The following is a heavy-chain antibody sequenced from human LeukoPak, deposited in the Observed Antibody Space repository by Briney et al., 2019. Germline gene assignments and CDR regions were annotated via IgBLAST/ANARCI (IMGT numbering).Heavy chain of an antibody. V-gene: IGHV4-59*01. CDR2: IYYSGST. D-gene: IGHD3-10*01. CDR1: GASISAYH. Sequence: SETLSLTCTVSGASISAYHWSWIRQPPGKGLEWMGYIYYSGSTNYNPSLKSRVTISVDTSKNQFSLKLSSVTAADTAVYYCARSIGEYDFDYWGQGTLVTVSS. CDR3: ARSIGEYDFDY. J-gene: IGHJ4*02.